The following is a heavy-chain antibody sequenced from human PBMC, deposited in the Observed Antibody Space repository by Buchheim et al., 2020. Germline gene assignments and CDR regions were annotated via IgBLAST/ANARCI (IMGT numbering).Heavy chain of an antibody. CDR1: GYTFTSYY. J-gene: IGHJ5*02. CDR2: INPSGGST. CDR3: ARGGSVVVVPAAVGGWFDP. Sequence: QVQLVQSGAEVKKPGASVKVSCKASGYTFTSYYMHWVRQAPGQGLEWMGIINPSGGSTSYAQKFQGRVTMTRDTSTRTVYMELSSLRSEDTAVYYCARGGSVVVVPAAVGGWFDPWGQGTL. D-gene: IGHD2-2*01. V-gene: IGHV1-46*01.